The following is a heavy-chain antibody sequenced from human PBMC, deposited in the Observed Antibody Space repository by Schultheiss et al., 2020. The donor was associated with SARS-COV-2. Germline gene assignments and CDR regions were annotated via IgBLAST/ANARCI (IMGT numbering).Heavy chain of an antibody. CDR3: ARAVHYYDFWSGPFDY. Sequence: ASVKVSCKASGYTFTSYDINWVRQATGQGLEWMGWMNPNSGNTGYAQKFQGRVTMTRNTSISTAYMELSSLRSEDTAVYYCARAVHYYDFWSGPFDYWGQGTLVTVSS. J-gene: IGHJ4*02. V-gene: IGHV1-8*01. CDR2: MNPNSGNT. D-gene: IGHD3-3*01. CDR1: GYTFTSYD.